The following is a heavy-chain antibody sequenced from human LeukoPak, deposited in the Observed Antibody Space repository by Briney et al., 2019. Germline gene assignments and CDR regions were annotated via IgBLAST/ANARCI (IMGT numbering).Heavy chain of an antibody. D-gene: IGHD3-16*01. CDR2: IKTSGNIM. Sequence: GGSLRLSCAASGFTFSSYGMHWVRQAPGKGLEWISNIKTSGNIMFYADSVKGRFTISRDNAENSLFLQMNSLRDEDSAVYYCVRDAYWASDYWGQGTLVTVSS. CDR3: VRDAYWASDY. J-gene: IGHJ4*02. V-gene: IGHV3-48*02. CDR1: GFTFSSYG.